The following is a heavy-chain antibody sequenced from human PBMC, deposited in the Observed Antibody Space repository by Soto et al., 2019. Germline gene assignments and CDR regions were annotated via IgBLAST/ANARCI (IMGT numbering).Heavy chain of an antibody. V-gene: IGHV1-8*01. D-gene: IGHD3-3*01. CDR1: GYTFTSYD. CDR2: MNPNSGNT. CDR3: ARVAPYDCWSGYYRGGYYYYMDV. J-gene: IGHJ6*03. Sequence: QVQLVQSGAEVKKPGASVKVSCKASGYTFTSYDINWVRQATGQGLEWMGWMNPNSGNTGYAQKFQGRVTMTRNTSISTAYMELSSLRSEDTAVYYCARVAPYDCWSGYYRGGYYYYMDVWGKGTTVTVSS.